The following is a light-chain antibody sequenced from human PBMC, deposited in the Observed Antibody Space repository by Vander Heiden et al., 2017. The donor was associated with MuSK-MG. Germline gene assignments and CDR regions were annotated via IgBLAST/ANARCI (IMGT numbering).Light chain of an antibody. CDR1: QSISSW. CDR3: QQYNSYLST. V-gene: IGKV1-5*03. CDR2: KAS. Sequence: DIQMTQSPSTLSASVGDRVTITCRASQSISSWLAWYQQKPGKAPKLLIYKASSLESGVPSRFSGSGSGTEFTLTISSLQPDDFATYYCQQYNSYLSTFDHGTKVDIK. J-gene: IGKJ1*01.